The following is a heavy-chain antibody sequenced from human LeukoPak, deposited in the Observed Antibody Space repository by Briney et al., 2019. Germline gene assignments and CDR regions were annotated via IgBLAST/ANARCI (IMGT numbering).Heavy chain of an antibody. Sequence: GGSLRLSCAASGFTFNSYAIHWVRQAPGKGLEYVSAISTNGGRTYYADSVKGRFTISRDNSKDTLYLQMGSLRAEDMAVYYCARGVAITWTGSYSSGWNDAFDIWGQGTMVTVSS. CDR2: ISTNGGRT. CDR1: GFTFNSYA. CDR3: ARGVAITWTGSYSSGWNDAFDI. J-gene: IGHJ3*02. D-gene: IGHD6-19*01. V-gene: IGHV3-64*02.